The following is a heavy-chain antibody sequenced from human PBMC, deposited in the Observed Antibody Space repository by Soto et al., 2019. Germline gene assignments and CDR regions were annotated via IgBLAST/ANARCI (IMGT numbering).Heavy chain of an antibody. J-gene: IGHJ4*02. CDR1: GGSISSGGYY. CDR3: ARSYTKYDVDY. Sequence: QVQLQESGPGLVTPSQTLSLTCTVSGGSISSGGYYWTWIRQHPGKGLEWIGFIYYSGSTNYNPSLKSRVTMSVDPSKNQFALKLSSVTGAYTAVYYCARSYTKYDVDYWGQGTLVTVSS. V-gene: IGHV4-31*03. CDR2: IYYSGST. D-gene: IGHD3-16*01.